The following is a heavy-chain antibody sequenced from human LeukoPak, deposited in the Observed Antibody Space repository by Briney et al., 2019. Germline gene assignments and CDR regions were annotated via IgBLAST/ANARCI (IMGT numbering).Heavy chain of an antibody. D-gene: IGHD2-21*02. V-gene: IGHV3-11*06. CDR1: GFTFSDYY. CDR2: ISSSSSYT. Sequence: GRSLRLSCAASGFTFSDYYMSWIRQAPGKGLEWVSYISSSSSYTNYADSVKGRFTISRDNAKNSLYLQMNSLRDEDTTVYSRARVVTAILEWFDPWGQGTLVTVSS. J-gene: IGHJ5*02. CDR3: ARVVTAILEWFDP.